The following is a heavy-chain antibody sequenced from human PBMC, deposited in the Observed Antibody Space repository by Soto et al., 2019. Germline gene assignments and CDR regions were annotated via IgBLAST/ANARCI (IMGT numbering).Heavy chain of an antibody. CDR1: GFTFSSYS. J-gene: IGHJ4*02. CDR2: ISSSSSTI. Sequence: EVQLVESGGGLVQPGGSLRLSCAASGFTFSSYSMNWVRQAPGKGLEWVSYISSSSSTIYYADSVKGRFTISRDNAKNSLYLQMNSLRAEDTAVYYCAREKGYDFWSGYYTWYYFDYWGQGTLVTASS. D-gene: IGHD3-3*01. V-gene: IGHV3-48*01. CDR3: AREKGYDFWSGYYTWYYFDY.